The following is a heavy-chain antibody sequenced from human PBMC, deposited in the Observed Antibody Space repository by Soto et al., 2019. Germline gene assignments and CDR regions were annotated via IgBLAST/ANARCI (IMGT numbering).Heavy chain of an antibody. J-gene: IGHJ4*02. CDR2: ISGSASTT. V-gene: IGHV3-23*01. D-gene: IGHD3-10*01. CDR3: MKGGLESDGSYWNYFDY. CDR1: GFTFSSYA. Sequence: VGSLRLSCAASGFTFSSYAMSWVRQAPGKGLEWVSAISGSASTTYYADSVKGRFTISRDNSKNTLYLQMSSLRDEDTALYYCMKGGLESDGSYWNYFDYWGQGTLVTVSS.